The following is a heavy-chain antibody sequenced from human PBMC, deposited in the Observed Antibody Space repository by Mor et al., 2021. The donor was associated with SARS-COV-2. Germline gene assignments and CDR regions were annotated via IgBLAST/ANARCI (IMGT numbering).Heavy chain of an antibody. J-gene: IGHJ4*02. CDR3: ARASGSGSTFDY. Sequence: VDSVKGRFTISRDNAKNSLDLQMNSLRTEDTAVYYCARASGSGSTFDYWAQGNLVTVSS. V-gene: IGHV3-7*03. D-gene: IGHD5-12*01.